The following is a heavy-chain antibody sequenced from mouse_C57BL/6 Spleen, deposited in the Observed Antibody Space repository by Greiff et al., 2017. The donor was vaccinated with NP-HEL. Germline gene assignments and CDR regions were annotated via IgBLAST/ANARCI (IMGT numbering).Heavy chain of an antibody. V-gene: IGHV5-9-1*02. D-gene: IGHD1-1*01. Sequence: EVKLVESGEGLVKPGGSLKLSCAASGFTFSSYAMSWVRQTPEKRLEWVAYISSGGDDIYYADTVKGRFTISRDNARNTLYLQMSSLKSEDTAMYYCTSAPGYFGSSYWYFDVWGTGTTVTVSS. J-gene: IGHJ1*03. CDR3: TSAPGYFGSSYWYFDV. CDR2: ISSGGDDI. CDR1: GFTFSSYA.